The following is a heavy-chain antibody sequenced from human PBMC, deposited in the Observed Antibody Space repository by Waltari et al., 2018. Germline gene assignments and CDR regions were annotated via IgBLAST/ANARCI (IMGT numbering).Heavy chain of an antibody. Sequence: QVQLVQSGAEVKKPGASVKVSCKACGYTCTSYDINWVRQAAGQGLEWMGWMNPNSGNTGYAQKFQGRVTITRNTSISTAYMELSSLRSEDTAVYYCARGYCSSTSCYREDWFDPWGQGTLVTVSS. V-gene: IGHV1-8*03. CDR2: MNPNSGNT. J-gene: IGHJ5*02. CDR1: GYTCTSYD. D-gene: IGHD2-2*01. CDR3: ARGYCSSTSCYREDWFDP.